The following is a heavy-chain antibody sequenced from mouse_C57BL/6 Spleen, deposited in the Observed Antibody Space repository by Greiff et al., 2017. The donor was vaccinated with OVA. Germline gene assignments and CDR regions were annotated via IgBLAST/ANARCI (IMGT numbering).Heavy chain of an antibody. CDR2: IRNKANGYTT. CDR1: GFTFTDYY. CDR3: ASSYYGSSYGYFDV. Sequence: EVQGVESGGGLVQPGGSLSLSCAASGFTFTDYYMSWVRQPPGKALEWLGFIRNKANGYTTEYSASVKGRFTISRDNSQSILYLQMNALRAEGSATYYCASSYYGSSYGYFDVWGTGTTVTVSS. V-gene: IGHV7-3*01. J-gene: IGHJ1*03. D-gene: IGHD1-1*01.